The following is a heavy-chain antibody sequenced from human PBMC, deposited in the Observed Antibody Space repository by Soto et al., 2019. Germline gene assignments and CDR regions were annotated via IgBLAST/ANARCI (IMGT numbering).Heavy chain of an antibody. Sequence: GGSLRLSCAGSGFTFSSYSMNWVRQAPGKGLEWVSYISSSSSTIYYADSVKGRFTISRDNAKNSLYLQMNSLRDEDTAVYYCARDQGWSAIGLDAFDIWGQGTMVTVSS. D-gene: IGHD2-2*02. CDR1: GFTFSSYS. CDR2: ISSSSSTI. V-gene: IGHV3-48*02. CDR3: ARDQGWSAIGLDAFDI. J-gene: IGHJ3*02.